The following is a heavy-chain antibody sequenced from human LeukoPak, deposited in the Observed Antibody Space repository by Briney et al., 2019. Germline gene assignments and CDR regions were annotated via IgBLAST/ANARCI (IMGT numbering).Heavy chain of an antibody. CDR1: GFTFNNFW. V-gene: IGHV3-7*01. J-gene: IGHJ4*02. D-gene: IGHD6-13*01. CDR2: IKQDGSEK. CDR3: AKGIAAAAKED. Sequence: AGGSLRLSCAASGFTFNNFWMSWVRQAPGRGLEWLANIKQDGSEKYYVDSMKGRFTISRDNAKNTLYLQMNSLRAEDTAVYYCAKGIAAAAKEDWGQGTLVTVSS.